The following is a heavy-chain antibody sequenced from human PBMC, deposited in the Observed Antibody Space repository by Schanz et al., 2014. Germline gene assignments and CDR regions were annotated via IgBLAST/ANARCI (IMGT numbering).Heavy chain of an antibody. CDR1: GFTFDDYA. CDR3: AKDPYGMDV. J-gene: IGHJ6*02. CDR2: ISWNSGSI. V-gene: IGHV3-9*01. Sequence: VQLVESGGGLVQPGRSLRLSCAASGFTFDDYAMHWVRQAPGKGLEWVSGISWNSGSIGYADSVKGRFTISRDNSKNTLYLQMNSLRAEDTAVYYCAKDPYGMDVWGQGTTVTVSS.